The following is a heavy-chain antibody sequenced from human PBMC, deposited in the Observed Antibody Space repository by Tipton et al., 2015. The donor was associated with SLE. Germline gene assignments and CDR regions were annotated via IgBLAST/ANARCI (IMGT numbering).Heavy chain of an antibody. CDR1: GYRFADYY. Sequence: QLVQSGAEVKKPGESLKMSCKGFGYRFADYYIGWVRQVPGKGLEWMGLIYPVDSDATYSPSFQGQVTMSVDKSINTAYLQWRSLKASDTAVYYCARLLPPGYYGLDVWGQGTTVTVSS. CDR3: ARLLPPGYYGLDV. J-gene: IGHJ6*02. CDR2: IYPVDSDA. V-gene: IGHV5-51*03.